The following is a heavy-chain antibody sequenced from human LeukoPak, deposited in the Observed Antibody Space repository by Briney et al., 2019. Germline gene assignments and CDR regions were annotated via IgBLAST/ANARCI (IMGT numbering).Heavy chain of an antibody. J-gene: IGHJ4*02. CDR3: ARVIYGSGSYYAHPPYFDY. V-gene: IGHV4-39*07. Sequence: PSETLSLTCTVSGGSISSNSYYWGWIRQPPGKGLEWIGRMYYSGSTYYNPSLKSRVTISGDTSKNQFSLKLSSVTAADTAVYYCARVIYGSGSYYAHPPYFDYWGQGTLVTVSS. D-gene: IGHD3-10*01. CDR1: GGSISSNSYY. CDR2: MYYSGST.